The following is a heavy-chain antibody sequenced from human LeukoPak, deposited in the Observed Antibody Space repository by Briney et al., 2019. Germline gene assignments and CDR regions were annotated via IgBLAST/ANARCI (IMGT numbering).Heavy chain of an antibody. CDR3: ARRAGAGLRYFLDC. Sequence: ETSETLSLTCTVSGGSISSSSYYWGWIRPPPGKGREWIGSIYYSGSTYYNPSLKSRVTISVDTSKNQFSLKLSSVTAADTAVYYCARRAGAGLRYFLDCWGQGTLVTVSS. V-gene: IGHV4-39*01. J-gene: IGHJ4*02. CDR1: GGSISSSSYY. D-gene: IGHD3-9*01. CDR2: IYYSGST.